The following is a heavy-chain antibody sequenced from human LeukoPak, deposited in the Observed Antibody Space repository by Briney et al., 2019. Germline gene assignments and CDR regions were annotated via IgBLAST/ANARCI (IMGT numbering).Heavy chain of an antibody. J-gene: IGHJ4*02. V-gene: IGHV1-2*06. CDR1: GHTFTGYY. D-gene: IGHD2-2*01. CDR2: INPNSGGT. Sequence: ASVKVSCKASGHTFTGYYMHWVRQAPGQGLEWMGRINPNSGGTNYAQKFQGRVTMTRDTSISTVYMELSRLRSDDTAVYYCARGLMTADFDYWGQGTLVTVSS. CDR3: ARGLMTADFDY.